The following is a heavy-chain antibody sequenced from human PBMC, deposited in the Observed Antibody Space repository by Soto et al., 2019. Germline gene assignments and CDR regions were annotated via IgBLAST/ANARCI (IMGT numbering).Heavy chain of an antibody. V-gene: IGHV5-51*01. J-gene: IGHJ6*02. CDR3: ARPSYYYYYGMDV. Sequence: PGESLKISCKGSGDSFTSYWIGWVRQMPGKGLEWMGIIYPGDSDTRYSPSFQGQVTISADKSISTAYLQWSSLKASDTAMYYCARPSYYYYYGMDVWGQGTTVTVSS. CDR1: GDSFTSYW. CDR2: IYPGDSDT.